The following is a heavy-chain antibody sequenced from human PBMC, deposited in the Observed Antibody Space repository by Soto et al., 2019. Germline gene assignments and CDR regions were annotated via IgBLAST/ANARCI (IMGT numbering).Heavy chain of an antibody. V-gene: IGHV4-30-2*01. Sequence: SETLSLTCAVSGGSISSGGYSWSWIRQPPGKGLEWIGYIYHSGSTYYNPSLKSRVTISVDRSKKQFSLKLSSVTAADTAVYYFARRYGGNFDYWGQGTLVTVSS. CDR1: GGSISSGGYS. J-gene: IGHJ4*02. CDR3: ARRYGGNFDY. CDR2: IYHSGST. D-gene: IGHD3-16*01.